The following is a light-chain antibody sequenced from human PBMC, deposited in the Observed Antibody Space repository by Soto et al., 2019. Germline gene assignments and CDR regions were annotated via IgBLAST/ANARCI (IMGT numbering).Light chain of an antibody. CDR3: QQYNLHSPAT. Sequence: DLQMTQSPSTLSASVGDRVTITCRASQSIGRWLAWYQQKPGKAPKLMIYDASTLISGVPSRFSGSGSGTEFTLTISSLQPDDFTTYYCQQYNLHSPATFGQGTMVEIK. CDR2: DAS. V-gene: IGKV1-5*01. J-gene: IGKJ1*01. CDR1: QSIGRW.